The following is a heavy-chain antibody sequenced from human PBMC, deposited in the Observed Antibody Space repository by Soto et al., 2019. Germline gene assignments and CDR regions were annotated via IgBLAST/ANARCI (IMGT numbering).Heavy chain of an antibody. CDR2: ISGGTDRT. J-gene: IGHJ4*02. Sequence: EKQVLESGGGLVQHGGSLRLSCVGSGFSISIYGMSWVRQAPGKGLEWVSGISGGTDRTYYADSVKGRFTTSRDNSKNTIYLQMNSLKADDTAVYYCAKDVPYITVIQGNFDRWGQGTLVTVSS. D-gene: IGHD3-10*01. CDR1: GFSISIYG. V-gene: IGHV3-23*01. CDR3: AKDVPYITVIQGNFDR.